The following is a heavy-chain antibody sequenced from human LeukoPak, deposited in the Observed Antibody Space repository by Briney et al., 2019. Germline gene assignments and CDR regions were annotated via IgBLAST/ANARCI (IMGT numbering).Heavy chain of an antibody. Sequence: SVKVSCKASGGTFSSYAISWVRQAPGQGLEWMGGIIPIFGTANYAQKFQGRVTITTDESTSTAYMELSSLRSEDTAVYYCARGESPVSDYYYYHMDVWGKGTTVTVSS. D-gene: IGHD1-14*01. CDR1: GGTFSSYA. J-gene: IGHJ6*03. V-gene: IGHV1-69*05. CDR3: ARGESPVSDYYYYHMDV. CDR2: IIPIFGTA.